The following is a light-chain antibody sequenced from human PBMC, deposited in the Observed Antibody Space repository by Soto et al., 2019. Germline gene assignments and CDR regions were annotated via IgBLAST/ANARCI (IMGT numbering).Light chain of an antibody. J-gene: IGKJ1*01. V-gene: IGKV1-39*01. CDR2: AAS. Sequence: DIQMTQSPSSLSASVGQTVSISCRASQNIGDYLNWYQVIPGKDPNLLVSAASDLRQAVSSRFHGWGSGTDFTLTITGLQPEDSATYFCQQTYLTPWTFGQGTRVE. CDR3: QQTYLTPWT. CDR1: QNIGDY.